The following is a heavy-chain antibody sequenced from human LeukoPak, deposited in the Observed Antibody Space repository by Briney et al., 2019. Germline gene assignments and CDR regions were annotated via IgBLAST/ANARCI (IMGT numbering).Heavy chain of an antibody. D-gene: IGHD4-17*01. CDR2: IYSGGSI. CDR1: GFTVSSNY. J-gene: IGHJ4*02. Sequence: GGSLRLSCAASGFTVSSNYMSWVRQAPGKGLEWVSVIYSGGSIYYADSVKGRFTISRDNSKNTLYLQMNSLRAEDTAVYYCAREDYGDYGAFDYWGQGTLVTVSS. CDR3: AREDYGDYGAFDY. V-gene: IGHV3-53*01.